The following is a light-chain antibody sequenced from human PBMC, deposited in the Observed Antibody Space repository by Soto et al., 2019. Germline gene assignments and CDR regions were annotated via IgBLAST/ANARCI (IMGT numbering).Light chain of an antibody. CDR3: QQYYNWPAYT. Sequence: IVMTQSPVTLSVSPGERVTLSCRASETVRTNLAWFQQKPGQTPRLLIFGASTRATGIPTRFTGSGSETEFALTIGSRQSEDLAVYYCQQYYNWPAYTFGQGNKLEI. V-gene: IGKV3-15*01. CDR1: ETVRTN. J-gene: IGKJ2*01. CDR2: GAS.